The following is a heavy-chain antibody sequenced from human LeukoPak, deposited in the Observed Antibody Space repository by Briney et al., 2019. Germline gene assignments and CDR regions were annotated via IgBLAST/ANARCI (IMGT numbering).Heavy chain of an antibody. Sequence: QPGGSLRLSCAASGFSFSSSGMHWVRQAPGKGLEWVAVIWFDGSNKHYADSVKGRFSISRDNSENTLYLQMTSLRAEDTAVYYCARDPSYCSSTNCYVGSPLYYYYPMDVWGQGTTVTVSS. CDR2: IWFDGSNK. J-gene: IGHJ6*02. D-gene: IGHD2-2*01. V-gene: IGHV3-33*01. CDR1: GFSFSSSG. CDR3: ARDPSYCSSTNCYVGSPLYYYYPMDV.